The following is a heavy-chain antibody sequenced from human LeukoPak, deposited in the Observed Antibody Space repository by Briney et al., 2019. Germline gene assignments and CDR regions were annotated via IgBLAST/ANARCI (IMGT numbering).Heavy chain of an antibody. V-gene: IGHV3-7*01. CDR3: ARDPGNTGSGWYDFDC. CDR1: GFTFGSYW. CDR2: IKLDGSES. J-gene: IGHJ4*02. D-gene: IGHD6-19*01. Sequence: GGSLRLSCEASGFTFGSYWMNWVRQAPGKGLEWVASIKLDGSESHYVDSVKGRFTISRDNAKNSLHLQMNSLRAEDTALYYCARDPGNTGSGWYDFDCWGQGTLVTVSS.